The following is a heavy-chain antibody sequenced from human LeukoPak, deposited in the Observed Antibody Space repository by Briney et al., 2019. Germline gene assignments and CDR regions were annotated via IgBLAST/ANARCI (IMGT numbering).Heavy chain of an antibody. CDR2: MYYSGST. V-gene: IGHV4-39*01. Sequence: SETLSLTCTVSGGSISSSSYYWGWIRQPPGKGLEWIGSMYYSGSTYYNPSFKSRVTVSGDTSKNQFSLKLSSVTAADTAVYYCARLSMLGYCSGGSCSLAMDVWGKGTTVTISS. CDR1: GGSISSSSYY. D-gene: IGHD2-15*01. CDR3: ARLSMLGYCSGGSCSLAMDV. J-gene: IGHJ6*04.